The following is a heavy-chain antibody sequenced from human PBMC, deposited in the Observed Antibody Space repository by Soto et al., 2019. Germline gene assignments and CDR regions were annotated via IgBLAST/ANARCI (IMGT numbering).Heavy chain of an antibody. CDR3: ARDLSGSGTNGMDV. CDR2: IWYDGSNK. D-gene: IGHD3-10*01. CDR1: GFTFSSYG. V-gene: IGHV3-33*01. J-gene: IGHJ6*02. Sequence: QVQLVESGGGVVQPGRSLRLSCAASGFTFSSYGMHWVRHAPGKWLEWVAVIWYDGSNKYYADSVKGRFTISRDNSKNTLYLQMNSLRAEDTAVYYCARDLSGSGTNGMDVWGQGTTVTVSS.